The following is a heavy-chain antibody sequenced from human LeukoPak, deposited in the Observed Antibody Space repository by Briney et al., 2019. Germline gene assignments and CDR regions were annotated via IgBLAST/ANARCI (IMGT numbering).Heavy chain of an antibody. Sequence: PSETLSLTCSVSGGSISSSAYYWGWIRQPPGKGLEWIGEINHSGSTNYNPSLKSRVTISVDTSKNQFSLKLSSVPAADTAVYYCARYTYYYGSGVFDYWGQGTLVTVSS. D-gene: IGHD3-10*01. J-gene: IGHJ4*02. CDR3: ARYTYYYGSGVFDY. CDR2: INHSGST. CDR1: GGSISSSAYY. V-gene: IGHV4-39*07.